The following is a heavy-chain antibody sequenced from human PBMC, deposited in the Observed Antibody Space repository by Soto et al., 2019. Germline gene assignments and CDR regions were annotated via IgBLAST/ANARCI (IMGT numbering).Heavy chain of an antibody. J-gene: IGHJ5*01. Sequence: QVQLLESGPGLVKPSQTLSLTCSVSGDSISTVDYFWAWIRQPPGQALEYIGYIYKSATIYYNPSFESRVAISLDTSKSQFSLNVTSVTAADTAVYFCARGRYCLTGRCFPNWFDSWGQGTLVTVSS. V-gene: IGHV4-30-4*01. CDR2: IYKSATI. D-gene: IGHD2-15*01. CDR1: GDSISTVDYF. CDR3: ARGRYCLTGRCFPNWFDS.